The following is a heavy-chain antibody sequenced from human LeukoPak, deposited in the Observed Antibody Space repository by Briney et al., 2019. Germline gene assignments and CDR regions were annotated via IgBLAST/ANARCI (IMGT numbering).Heavy chain of an antibody. CDR3: AREGGPYRPLDY. CDR2: VNLQGST. Sequence: SETLSLTCGVSGGSISNTNWWTSFRQPPRKGLEWCGEVNLQGSTNYNPSLKSRVAISVDKSENHISLKLTSVTAAGTAVYYCAREGGPYRPLDYSGQGTLVTVAS. V-gene: IGHV4-4*02. J-gene: IGHJ4*02. CDR1: GGSISNTNW.